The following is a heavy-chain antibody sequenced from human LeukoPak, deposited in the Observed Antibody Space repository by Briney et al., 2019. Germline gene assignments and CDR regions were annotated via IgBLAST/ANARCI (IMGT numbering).Heavy chain of an antibody. D-gene: IGHD4-23*01. CDR1: GFTFSSYA. CDR3: AKIYGGNPDY. Sequence: GGSLRLSCAASGFTFSSYAMSWVRQTPGKGLEWVSTIPDGSSNTYYADSVKGRFTISRDNSKNTLYLQMNSLRAEDTAVYYCAKIYGGNPDYWGQGTLVTVSS. CDR2: IPDGSSNT. J-gene: IGHJ4*02. V-gene: IGHV3-23*01.